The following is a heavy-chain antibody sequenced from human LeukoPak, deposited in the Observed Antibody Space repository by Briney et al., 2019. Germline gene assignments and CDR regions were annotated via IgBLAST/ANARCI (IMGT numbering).Heavy chain of an antibody. CDR2: IHSDGIGT. CDR3: ARGYTYGSIDY. Sequence: GGSLRLSCAASGFTFSSYLLHWVRQAPGKGLVWVSRIHSDGIGTTYADSVKGRFTISRDNAKNTLYLQMNSLRAGDTAMYYCARGYTYGSIDYWGQGALVTVSS. V-gene: IGHV3-74*01. D-gene: IGHD5-18*01. J-gene: IGHJ4*02. CDR1: GFTFSSYL.